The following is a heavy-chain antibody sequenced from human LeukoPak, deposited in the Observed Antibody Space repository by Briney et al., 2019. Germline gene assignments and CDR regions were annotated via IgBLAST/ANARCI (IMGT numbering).Heavy chain of an antibody. V-gene: IGHV3-48*04. CDR3: VREGAYCSGASCYFDY. Sequence: PGGSLRLSCAASGFSFNTYWMHWVRQAPGKGLEWVSYTTSSGRTIYYANSVKGRFTISRDNAKNSLYLQMSSLRAEDTAVYYCVREGAYCSGASCYFDYWGQGTLVTVSS. CDR2: TTSSGRTI. D-gene: IGHD2-15*01. CDR1: GFSFNTYW. J-gene: IGHJ4*02.